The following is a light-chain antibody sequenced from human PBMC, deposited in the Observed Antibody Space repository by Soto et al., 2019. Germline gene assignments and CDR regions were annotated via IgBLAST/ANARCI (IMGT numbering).Light chain of an antibody. CDR3: QKYNSAPWT. Sequence: DIQMTQSPSSLSASVGDRVTITCRARQGISNYLAWYQQKPGKVPKLLIYAASTLQSRVPSRFSGSGSGTDFNRPISSLQPEDVETYYCQKYNSAPWTFCQGNKVAIK. CDR1: QGISNY. J-gene: IGKJ1*01. V-gene: IGKV1-27*01. CDR2: AAS.